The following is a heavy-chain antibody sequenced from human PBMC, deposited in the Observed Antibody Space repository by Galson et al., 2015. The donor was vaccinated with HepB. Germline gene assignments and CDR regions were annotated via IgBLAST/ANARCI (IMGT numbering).Heavy chain of an antibody. CDR2: IFPGDSDT. CDR1: GYSFTSNW. Sequence: QSGAEVKKPGQSLKISCKGSGYSFTSNWIAWVRQMPGKGLEWMGIIFPGDSDTTYSPSFQGLVTISADKSSSIAYLQWSSLKASDTATYYCARLGSRGYDYWGQGTLVTVSS. D-gene: IGHD3-22*01. V-gene: IGHV5-51*01. J-gene: IGHJ4*02. CDR3: ARLGSRGYDY.